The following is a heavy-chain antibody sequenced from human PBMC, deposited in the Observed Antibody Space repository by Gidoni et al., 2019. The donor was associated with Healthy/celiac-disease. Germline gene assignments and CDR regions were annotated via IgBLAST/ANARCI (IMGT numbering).Heavy chain of an antibody. V-gene: IGHV4-61*02. CDR2: IYTSGST. CDR3: ARDRGGGWFDP. Sequence: QVQLQESGPGLVKPSQTLSLTCTVSGGSISSGSYYWSWIRQPAGKGLEWIGRIYTSGSTNYNPSLKSRVTISVDTSKNQCSLKLSSVTAADTAVYYCARDRGGGWFDPWGQGTLVTVSS. CDR1: GGSISSGSYY. D-gene: IGHD2-15*01. J-gene: IGHJ5*02.